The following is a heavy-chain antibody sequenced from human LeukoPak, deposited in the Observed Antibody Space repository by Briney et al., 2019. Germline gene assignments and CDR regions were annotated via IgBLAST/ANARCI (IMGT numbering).Heavy chain of an antibody. D-gene: IGHD3-22*01. V-gene: IGHV4-59*08. CDR1: GGSISSYY. CDR2: IYYSGST. J-gene: IGHJ3*02. CDR3: ARLNYYDSSGYYSPHDAFDI. Sequence: PSETLSLTCTVSGGSISSYYWSRIRQPPGKGLEWIGYIYYSGSTNYNPSLKSRVTISVDTSKNQFSLKLSSVTAADTAVYYCARLNYYDSSGYYSPHDAFDIWAKGQWSPSLQ.